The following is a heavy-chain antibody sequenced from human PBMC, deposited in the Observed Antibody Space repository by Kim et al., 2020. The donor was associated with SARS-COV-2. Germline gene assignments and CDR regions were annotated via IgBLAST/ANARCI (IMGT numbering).Heavy chain of an antibody. Sequence: NYAQKFQGRVTITADESTSTAYMELSSLRSEDTAVYYCARAGGQQLVPDYWGQGTLVTVSS. CDR3: ARAGGQQLVPDY. V-gene: IGHV1-69*01. J-gene: IGHJ4*02. D-gene: IGHD6-13*01.